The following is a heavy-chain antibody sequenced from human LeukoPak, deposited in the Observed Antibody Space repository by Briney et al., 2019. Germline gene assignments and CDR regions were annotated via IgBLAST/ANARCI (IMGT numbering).Heavy chain of an antibody. J-gene: IGHJ2*01. CDR1: GFTVSSNY. V-gene: IGHV3-53*01. Sequence: PGGSLRLSCAASGFTVSSNYMSWVRQAPGKGLEWVSVIYSGGSTYYADSVKGRFTISGDKSKNTVDLQMNSLRDEDTAVYYCATDGGSWYFDLWGRGTLVTVSS. CDR3: ATDGGSWYFDL. CDR2: IYSGGST. D-gene: IGHD3-16*01.